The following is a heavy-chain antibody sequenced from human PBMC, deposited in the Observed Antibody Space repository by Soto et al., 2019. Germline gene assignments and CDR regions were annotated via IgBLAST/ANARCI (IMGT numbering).Heavy chain of an antibody. CDR2: ISWNSDNI. J-gene: IGHJ3*02. V-gene: IGHV3-9*01. CDR1: GFTFDDYA. CDR3: AKDLYSNYGDACDI. D-gene: IGHD4-4*01. Sequence: PGGSLRLSCAASGFTFDDYAMHWVRQAPGKGLEWVSGISWNSDNIGYADSVKGRFTISRDNVKNSLYLQMNSLRAEDTALYYCAKDLYSNYGDACDIWGQGTMVTVSS.